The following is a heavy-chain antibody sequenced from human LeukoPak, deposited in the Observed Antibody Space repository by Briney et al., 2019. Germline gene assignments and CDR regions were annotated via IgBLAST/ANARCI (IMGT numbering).Heavy chain of an antibody. V-gene: IGHV4-39*01. CDR2: IYSSVST. Sequence: SETLSLTRTVSGGSISSNAYYWAWIRQPPGKGLEWIGSIYSSVSTYYNPSLKSRVTISVDTSKNQFSLRLSSVTAADTALYYCAYSGSYGHLGYWGQGIPVTVSS. J-gene: IGHJ4*02. CDR1: GGSISSNAYY. D-gene: IGHD1-26*01. CDR3: AYSGSYGHLGY.